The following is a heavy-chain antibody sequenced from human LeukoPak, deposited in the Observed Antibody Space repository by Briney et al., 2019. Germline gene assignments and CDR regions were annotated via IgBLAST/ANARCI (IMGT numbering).Heavy chain of an antibody. CDR3: ARAECSSTSCSEDFDP. CDR1: GYTFTIYG. Sequence: ASVTVSCKASGYTFTIYGISWVRQAPGQGLEWMGWISPYNGNTNYAQKLQGRVTMTTDTSTSTAYMELRSLRSDDTAVYYCARAECSSTSCSEDFDPWGQGTLVTVSS. V-gene: IGHV1-18*01. J-gene: IGHJ5*02. CDR2: ISPYNGNT. D-gene: IGHD2-2*01.